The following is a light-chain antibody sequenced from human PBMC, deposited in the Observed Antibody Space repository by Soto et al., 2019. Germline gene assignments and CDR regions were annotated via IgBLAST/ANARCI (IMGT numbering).Light chain of an antibody. CDR3: CSYAGSSTFV. Sequence: QSVLTQPASVSGSPGQSITISCTGTSSDVGSYNLVSWYPQHPGKAPKLMIYEGSKRPSGVSNRSSGSKSGNTASLTISRLQAEDEADYYCCSYAGSSTFVFGTGTKVTVL. CDR1: SSDVGSYNL. V-gene: IGLV2-23*01. J-gene: IGLJ1*01. CDR2: EGS.